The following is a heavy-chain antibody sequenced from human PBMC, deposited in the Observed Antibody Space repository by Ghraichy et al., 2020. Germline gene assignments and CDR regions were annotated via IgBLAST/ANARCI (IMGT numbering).Heavy chain of an antibody. Sequence: SETLSLTCAVYGGSFSGYYWSWIRQPPGKGLEWIGEINHSGSTIYNPSLKSRVTISVDTSKNQFSLKLSSVTAADTAVYYCARTGTTSLYFDYWGQGTLVTVSS. CDR1: GGSFSGYY. V-gene: IGHV4-34*01. CDR2: INHSGST. CDR3: ARTGTTSLYFDY. D-gene: IGHD1-7*01. J-gene: IGHJ4*02.